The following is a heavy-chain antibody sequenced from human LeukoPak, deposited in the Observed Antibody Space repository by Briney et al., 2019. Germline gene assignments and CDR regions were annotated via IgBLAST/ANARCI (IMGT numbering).Heavy chain of an antibody. CDR1: GYSISSGYY. D-gene: IGHD6-13*01. V-gene: IGHV4-38-2*02. Sequence: SETLSLTCTVSGYSISSGYYWGWIRQPPGKGLEWIGSIYYSGSTYYNPSLKSRVTIFVDTSKNQFYLKLSSVTAADTAVYYCARHAYSSSWYLDYYYYYMDVWGKGTTVTISS. J-gene: IGHJ6*03. CDR2: IYYSGST. CDR3: ARHAYSSSWYLDYYYYYMDV.